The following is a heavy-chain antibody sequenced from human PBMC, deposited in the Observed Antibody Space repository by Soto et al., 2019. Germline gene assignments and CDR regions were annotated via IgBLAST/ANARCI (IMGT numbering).Heavy chain of an antibody. D-gene: IGHD6-6*01. CDR3: ARGVAACLKGNWFDP. Sequence: ASVKVSCKASGYTFTGYYMHWVRQAPGQGLEWMGWINPNSGGTNYAQKFQGRVTMTRDTSISTAYMELSRLRSDDTAVYYCARGVAACLKGNWFDPWGQGTLVTVSS. CDR1: GYTFTGYY. J-gene: IGHJ5*02. CDR2: INPNSGGT. V-gene: IGHV1-2*02.